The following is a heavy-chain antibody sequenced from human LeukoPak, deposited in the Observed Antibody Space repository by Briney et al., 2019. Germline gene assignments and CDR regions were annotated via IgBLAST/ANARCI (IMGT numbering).Heavy chain of an antibody. CDR2: ISDTGNT. CDR1: GFTLSSYA. D-gene: IGHD4/OR15-4a*01. J-gene: IGHJ4*02. V-gene: IGHV3-23*01. CDR3: ARRAGAYSHPYDY. Sequence: GGSLRLSCAASGFTLSSYAMSWVRQAPGKGLEWVSAISDTGNTYHADSVKGRFTISRDSSKNTLFLQMNRLRAEDTAVYYCARRAGAYSHPYDYWGQGTLVTVSS.